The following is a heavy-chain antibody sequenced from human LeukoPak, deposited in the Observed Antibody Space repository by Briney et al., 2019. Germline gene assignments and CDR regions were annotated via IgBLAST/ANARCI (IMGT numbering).Heavy chain of an antibody. V-gene: IGHV1-46*01. Sequence: ASVKVSCKASGYTFTSYYMHWVRQAPGQGLEWMGIINPSGGSTSYAQKLQGRVTMTRDTSTSTVYMELSSLRSEDTAVYYCASEVGATAFDPWGQGTLVTVSS. CDR2: INPSGGST. CDR1: GYTFTSYY. J-gene: IGHJ5*02. D-gene: IGHD1-26*01. CDR3: ASEVGATAFDP.